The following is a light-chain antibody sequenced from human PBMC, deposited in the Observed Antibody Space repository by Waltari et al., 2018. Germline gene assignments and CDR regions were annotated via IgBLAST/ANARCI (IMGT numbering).Light chain of an antibody. V-gene: IGKV1-NL1*01. CDR3: QQYYSTPQLT. CDR2: GAS. J-gene: IGKJ4*01. CDR1: QGISNS. Sequence: DIQMTQSPSSLSASVGDRVTITCRASQGISNSLAWYQQKPGKAPKLLLYGASRLESGVPSRFSGSESGTDYTLTISSLQPEDFATYYCQQYYSTPQLTFGGGTKVEIK.